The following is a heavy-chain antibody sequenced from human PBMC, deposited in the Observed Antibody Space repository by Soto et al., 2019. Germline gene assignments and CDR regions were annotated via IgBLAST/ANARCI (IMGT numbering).Heavy chain of an antibody. CDR2: IDPSDSQT. V-gene: IGHV5-10-1*01. D-gene: IGHD3-22*01. CDR1: GYRFAVYW. J-gene: IGHJ4*02. CDR3: ARQIYDSDTGPNFQYYFDS. Sequence: GESLKISCQGSGYRFAVYWITLVRQKPGKGLDWMGRIDPSDSQTYYSPSFRGHVTISVTKSITTVFLQWSSLRASDTAMYYCARQIYDSDTGPNFQYYFDSWGQGTPVTVSS.